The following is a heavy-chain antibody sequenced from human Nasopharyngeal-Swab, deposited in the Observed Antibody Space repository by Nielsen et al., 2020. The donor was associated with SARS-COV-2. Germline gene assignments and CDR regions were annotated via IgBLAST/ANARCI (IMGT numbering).Heavy chain of an antibody. CDR2: MHNGGST. D-gene: IGHD6-13*01. Sequence: GESLKISCAASGLTVSSNYMSWVRQAPGKGLEWVSVMHNGGSTYHADSVKGRFTISRDNSKNTLYLQMNSLRAEDTAVYYCARDRVSGYGMDVWGQGTTVTVSS. CDR1: GLTVSSNY. V-gene: IGHV3-53*01. J-gene: IGHJ6*02. CDR3: ARDRVSGYGMDV.